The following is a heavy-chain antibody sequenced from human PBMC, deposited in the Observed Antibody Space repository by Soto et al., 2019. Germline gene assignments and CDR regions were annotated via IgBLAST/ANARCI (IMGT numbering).Heavy chain of an antibody. CDR3: AVSNYQGSGSQYDY. D-gene: IGHD3-10*01. CDR1: GFTFSDRA. J-gene: IGHJ4*02. V-gene: IGHV3-23*01. Sequence: EVQLLESGGDLVQPGGSLRLSCAASGFTFSDRAMTWVRQGPGKGLEWVSALTPGGFNTYYTDSVRGRLTMYRDNSRNTLYREMKSLRAKDTGNYYCAVSNYQGSGSQYDYWGQGTLVAVSS. CDR2: LTPGGFNT.